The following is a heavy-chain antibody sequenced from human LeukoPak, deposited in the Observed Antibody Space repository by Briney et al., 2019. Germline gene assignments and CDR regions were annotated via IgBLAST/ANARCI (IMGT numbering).Heavy chain of an antibody. J-gene: IGHJ4*02. V-gene: IGHV3-23*01. CDR2: ISVGGNT. Sequence: TGGSLRLSCAASGLTLSSYAMSWVRQAPGKGLEWVSAISVGGNTYHADSVKGRFTISRDSSKNTLYLQMNRLRAEDAAVYYCAKAPVTTCSGAYCYPFDYWGQGTLVTVSS. CDR1: GLTLSSYA. CDR3: AKAPVTTCSGAYCYPFDY. D-gene: IGHD2-21*01.